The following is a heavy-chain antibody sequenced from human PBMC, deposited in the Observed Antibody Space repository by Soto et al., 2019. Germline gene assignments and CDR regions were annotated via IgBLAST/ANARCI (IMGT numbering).Heavy chain of an antibody. Sequence: QMQLVESGGGVVQPGRSLRLSCAASGFTFSIYGMHWVRQAPGKGLEWVAFISHDGSEDYYAASVKGRFAVSTDNSKNTMYVQMNSLTGEDTAVYHCATMSGYAGYWGQGTLVTVSS. CDR2: ISHDGSED. V-gene: IGHV3-30*03. J-gene: IGHJ4*02. CDR1: GFTFSIYG. D-gene: IGHD3-3*01. CDR3: ATMSGYAGY.